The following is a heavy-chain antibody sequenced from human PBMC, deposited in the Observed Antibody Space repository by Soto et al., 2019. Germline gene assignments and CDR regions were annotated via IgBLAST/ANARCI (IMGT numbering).Heavy chain of an antibody. CDR3: ATAYYYDSSGPRAFDI. D-gene: IGHD3-22*01. CDR2: IIPIFGTA. V-gene: IGHV1-69*13. Sequence: GASVKVSGKASGGTFSSDAISWVRQAPGQGLEWMGGIIPIFGTANYAQKFQGRVTITADESTSTAYMELSSLRSEDTAVYYCATAYYYDSSGPRAFDIGGQGTMVTVSS. J-gene: IGHJ3*02. CDR1: GGTFSSDA.